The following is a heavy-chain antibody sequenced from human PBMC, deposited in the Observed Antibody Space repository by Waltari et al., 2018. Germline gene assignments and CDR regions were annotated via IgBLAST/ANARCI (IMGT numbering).Heavy chain of an antibody. CDR3: VRDSRLGRLDY. V-gene: IGHV3-72*01. CDR2: IRNKANSYTT. J-gene: IGHJ4*02. D-gene: IGHD6-19*01. CDR1: GFTFSDHY. Sequence: EVQLVESGGGLVQSGGSLRLSCAGSGFTFSDHYMDWVRQAPGKGLEWVGRIRNKANSYTTEYAASVKGRFTISRDDSKNSLYLQMHRLKTEDTAVYFCVRDSRLGRLDYWGQGTLVTVSS.